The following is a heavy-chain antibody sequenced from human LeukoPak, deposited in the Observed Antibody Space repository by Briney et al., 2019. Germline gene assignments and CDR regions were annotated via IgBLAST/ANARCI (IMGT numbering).Heavy chain of an antibody. CDR3: AREFVPWELLNYFDY. V-gene: IGHV3-30-3*01. CDR2: ISYDGSNK. Sequence: GGSLRLSCAASGFTFSSYAMHWVRQAPGKGLEWVAVISYDGSNKYYADSVKGRFTISRDNSKNTLCLQMNSLRAEDTAVYYCAREFVPWELLNYFDYWGQGTLVTVSS. J-gene: IGHJ4*02. D-gene: IGHD1-26*01. CDR1: GFTFSSYA.